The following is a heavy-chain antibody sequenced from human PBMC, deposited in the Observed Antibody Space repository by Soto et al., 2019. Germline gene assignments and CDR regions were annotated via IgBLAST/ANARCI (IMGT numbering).Heavy chain of an antibody. V-gene: IGHV3-23*01. CDR3: ARTIAVAGTPQADAFDI. Sequence: GGSMRLSCSASGLTLNSYAMSWVRQAPGKGLEWVSAISGSGGSTYYADSVKGRFTISRDNSKNTLYLQMNSLRAEDTAVYYCARTIAVAGTPQADAFDIWGQGTMVTVSS. D-gene: IGHD6-19*01. CDR2: ISGSGGST. J-gene: IGHJ3*02. CDR1: GLTLNSYA.